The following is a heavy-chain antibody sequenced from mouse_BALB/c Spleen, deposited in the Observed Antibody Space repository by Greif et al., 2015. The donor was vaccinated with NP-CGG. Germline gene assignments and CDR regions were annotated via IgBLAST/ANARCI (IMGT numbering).Heavy chain of an antibody. J-gene: IGHJ3*01. CDR3: ARGGGLGQGFAY. CDR1: GFTFSSYA. CDR2: ISSGGST. D-gene: IGHD4-1*01. Sequence: EVKVEESGGGLVKPGGSLKLSCAASGFTFSSYAMSWVRQTPEKRLEWVASISSGGSTYYPDSVKGRFTISRDNARNILYLQMSSLRSEDTAMYYCARGGGLGQGFAYWGQGTLVTVSA. V-gene: IGHV5-6-5*01.